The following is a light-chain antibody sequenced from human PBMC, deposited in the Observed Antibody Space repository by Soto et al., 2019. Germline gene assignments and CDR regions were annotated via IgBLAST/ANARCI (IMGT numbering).Light chain of an antibody. Sequence: EIVMTQSPATLSVSPGETATLSCRASQSVRTYLAWYQQKPGQAPRLLIYAASTRATGIPARFSGGGSETEYTLTISSLQSEDFAIYYCLQYSELRTFGQGSKLEIK. V-gene: IGKV3-15*01. J-gene: IGKJ1*01. CDR2: AAS. CDR3: LQYSELRT. CDR1: QSVRTY.